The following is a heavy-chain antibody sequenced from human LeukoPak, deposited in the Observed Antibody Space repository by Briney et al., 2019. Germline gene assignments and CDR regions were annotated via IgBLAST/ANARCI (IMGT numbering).Heavy chain of an antibody. D-gene: IGHD6-19*01. Sequence: GGSLRLSCAASGFTFSSYGMHWVRQAPGKGLEWVAVIWYGGSNKYYADSVKGRFTISRDNSKNTLYLQMNSLRAEDTAVYYCAKDSLRRWLETYYFDYWGQGTLVTVSS. CDR2: IWYGGSNK. V-gene: IGHV3-30*02. CDR3: AKDSLRRWLETYYFDY. J-gene: IGHJ4*02. CDR1: GFTFSSYG.